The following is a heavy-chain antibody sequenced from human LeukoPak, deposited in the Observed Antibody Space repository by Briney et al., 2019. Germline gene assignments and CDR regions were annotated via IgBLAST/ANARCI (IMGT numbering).Heavy chain of an antibody. J-gene: IGHJ4*02. Sequence: GGSLRLPCAASGFTFDIYTMIWVRQAPGKGLEWVSSIDSYNSIYYADSLKGRFTISRDNAKNSLYLQMNSLRAEDTAIYYCARYASFKYSGTYYYDYWGQGTLVPVSS. D-gene: IGHD1-26*01. CDR3: ARYASFKYSGTYYYDY. CDR1: GFTFDIYT. CDR2: IDSYNSI. V-gene: IGHV3-69-1*02.